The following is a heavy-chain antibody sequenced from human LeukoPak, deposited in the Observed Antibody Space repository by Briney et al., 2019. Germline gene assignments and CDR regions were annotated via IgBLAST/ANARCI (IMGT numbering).Heavy chain of an antibody. CDR2: IYTSGST. CDR3: ARVFGYSYGWGHDYYYYMDV. V-gene: IGHV4-61*02. D-gene: IGHD5-18*01. CDR1: GGSISSGGYY. Sequence: SQTLSLTCTVSGGSISSGGYYWSWIRQPAGKGLEWIGRIYTSGSTNYNPSLKSRVTISVDTSKNQFSLKLSSVTAADTAVYYCARVFGYSYGWGHDYYYYMDVWGKGTTVTVSS. J-gene: IGHJ6*03.